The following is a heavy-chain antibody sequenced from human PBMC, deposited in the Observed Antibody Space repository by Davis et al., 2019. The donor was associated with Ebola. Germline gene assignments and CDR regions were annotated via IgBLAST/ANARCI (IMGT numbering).Heavy chain of an antibody. CDR2: INGDGTIT. CDR1: GFTFSSYC. J-gene: IGHJ5*02. Sequence: LKFSCASSGFTFSSYCMHWVRQAPGTGLVWVSNINGDGTITNYADSVKGRFTISRDNAKNTLYLQMNSLRVEDAGLYFCARVATDWFDPWGQGTLVTVSS. V-gene: IGHV3-74*01. CDR3: ARVATDWFDP.